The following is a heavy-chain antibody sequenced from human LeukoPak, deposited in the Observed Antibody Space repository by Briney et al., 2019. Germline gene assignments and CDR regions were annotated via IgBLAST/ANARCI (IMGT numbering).Heavy chain of an antibody. Sequence: SVKVSCKASGGTFSSYAISWVRQAPGQGLEWMGGIIPIFGTANYAQKFQGRVTITTDESTSTAYMELSSLRSEDTAVYYCASPNYDFWSGYTGGYWFDPWGQGTLVTVSS. V-gene: IGHV1-69*05. D-gene: IGHD3-3*01. CDR1: GGTFSSYA. J-gene: IGHJ5*02. CDR2: IIPIFGTA. CDR3: ASPNYDFWSGYTGGYWFDP.